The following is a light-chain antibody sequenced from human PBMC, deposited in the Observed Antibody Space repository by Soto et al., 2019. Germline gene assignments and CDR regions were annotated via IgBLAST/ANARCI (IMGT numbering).Light chain of an antibody. CDR1: SSNIGSNT. CDR2: GNN. V-gene: IGLV1-44*01. J-gene: IGLJ3*02. CDR3: AAWDDSLNGWV. Sequence: QSVLTQPPSASGTPGQRITISCSGSSSNIGSNTVNWYQQFPGTAPKVLIYGNNQRPSGVPDRFSDSKSGTSASLAISGLHSEDEADYYCAAWDDSLNGWVFGGGTKLTVL.